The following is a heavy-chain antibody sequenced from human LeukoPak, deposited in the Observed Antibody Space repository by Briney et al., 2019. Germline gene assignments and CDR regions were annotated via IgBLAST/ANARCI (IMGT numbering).Heavy chain of an antibody. J-gene: IGHJ4*02. CDR2: INPTSGDT. CDR1: GYTFTGYY. D-gene: IGHD3-16*01. Sequence: ASVKVSCKASGYTFTGYYMHWVRQAPGQGLEWMGWINPTSGDTKFAREFQGRVTMTRDTSISTAYMGLSRLRSDDTAVYYCATQRGSYLWGTDFDYWGQGTLVTVSS. CDR3: ATQRGSYLWGTDFDY. V-gene: IGHV1-2*02.